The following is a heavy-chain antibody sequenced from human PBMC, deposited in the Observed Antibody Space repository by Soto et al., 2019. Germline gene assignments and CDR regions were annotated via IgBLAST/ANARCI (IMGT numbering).Heavy chain of an antibody. CDR1: GYIFPSST. Sequence: QVQLVQSGAEVKKPGASVKVSCKAPGYIFPSSTISWVRQAPGQGLEWMGWISAYNGNIKDAQKFQGRFTMTTDTSTSTAYMGLRSLTSDDTAIYYCAIANYGDNDYWGQGTLVTVSS. CDR2: ISAYNGNI. D-gene: IGHD4-17*01. J-gene: IGHJ4*02. V-gene: IGHV1-18*01. CDR3: AIANYGDNDY.